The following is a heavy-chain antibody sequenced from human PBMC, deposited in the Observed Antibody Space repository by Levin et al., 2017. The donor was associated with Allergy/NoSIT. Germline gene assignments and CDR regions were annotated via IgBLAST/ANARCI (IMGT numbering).Heavy chain of an antibody. CDR2: ISYDGSNK. CDR3: AREAKCSGGSCPKYYYYYYGMDV. Sequence: LSLTCAASGFTFSSYAMHWVRQAPGKGLEWVAVISYDGSNKYYADSVKGRFTISRDNSKNTLYLQMNSLRAEDTAVYYCAREAKCSGGSCPKYYYYYYGMDVWGQGTTVTVSS. CDR1: GFTFSSYA. D-gene: IGHD2-15*01. J-gene: IGHJ6*02. V-gene: IGHV3-30-3*01.